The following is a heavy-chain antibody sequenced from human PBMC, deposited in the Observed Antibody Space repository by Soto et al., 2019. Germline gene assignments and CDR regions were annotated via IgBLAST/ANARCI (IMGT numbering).Heavy chain of an antibody. V-gene: IGHV3-23*01. CDR3: AKDQAEGGFTYGFFYYYGLDV. Sequence: GGSLRLSCAASGFTFRTYAMSWVRQPPGRGLEWVSATDTSGGSTYYADSVKGRFTVSRDNSRNTLHLQMNGLRAEDTAVYYCAKDQAEGGFTYGFFYYYGLDVWGQGTTVTVPS. D-gene: IGHD5-18*01. J-gene: IGHJ6*02. CDR1: GFTFRTYA. CDR2: TDTSGGST.